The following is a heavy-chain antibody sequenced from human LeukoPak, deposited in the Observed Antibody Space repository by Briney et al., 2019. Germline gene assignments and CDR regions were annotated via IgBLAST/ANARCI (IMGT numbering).Heavy chain of an antibody. Sequence: SVKVSSTASGRTFTSYAVSWVRQAPGQGLEWRGRIIPILGIANYAQKCQGRGTITADKSTSPAYMELSSLRSEGTAVYYCARAGDCSSTSCYGEAFDYWGQGTLVTVSS. CDR3: ARAGDCSSTSCYGEAFDY. V-gene: IGHV1-69*04. CDR1: GRTFTSYA. J-gene: IGHJ4*02. CDR2: IIPILGIA. D-gene: IGHD2-2*01.